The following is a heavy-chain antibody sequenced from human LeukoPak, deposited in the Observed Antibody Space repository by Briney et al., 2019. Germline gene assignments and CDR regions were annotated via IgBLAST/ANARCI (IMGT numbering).Heavy chain of an antibody. CDR3: ARDTYGSGNEVAFDI. CDR2: ISTPSYK. J-gene: IGHJ3*02. Sequence: PGGSLRLSCAASGFTFSSYTMNWFRKPPGKGLEWVSSISTPSYKYYSDSLKGRFTISRDNAKNSLYLQMNSLRAEDTAVYYCARDTYGSGNEVAFDIWGQGTMVTVSP. V-gene: IGHV3-21*01. D-gene: IGHD3-10*01. CDR1: GFTFSSYT.